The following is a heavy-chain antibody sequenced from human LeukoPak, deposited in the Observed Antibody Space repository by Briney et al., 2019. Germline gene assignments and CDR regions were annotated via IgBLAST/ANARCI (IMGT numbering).Heavy chain of an antibody. CDR3: ARVKLLYDSSGYSSWFDS. V-gene: IGHV4-59*01. D-gene: IGHD3-22*01. CDR2: IYYTGST. CDR1: GGSINSYY. Sequence: PSETLSLTCTVSGGSINSYYWTWIRQPQGRGLEWIGYIYYTGSTNYNPSLKSRVTISLDTSKNQFSLKLSSVTAADTAMYYCARVKLLYDSSGYSSWFDSWGRGTQVTVSS. J-gene: IGHJ5*01.